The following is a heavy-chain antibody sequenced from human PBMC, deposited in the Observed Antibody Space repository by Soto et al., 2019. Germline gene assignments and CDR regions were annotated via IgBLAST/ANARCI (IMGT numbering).Heavy chain of an antibody. CDR1: GGHFDRFA. V-gene: IGHV1-69*01. D-gene: IGHD4-17*01. Sequence: QVQLVQSGAEVKKPGSSVKVSCRASGGHFDRFALSWLRQAHGQGLEWMGGIIPFLSATTYAHKFQGRVTITADESASTLYLALRSLTSDDTAVYYCARGEDANGDFGSMDVWGQGTSVTVSS. J-gene: IGHJ6*02. CDR2: IIPFLSAT. CDR3: ARGEDANGDFGSMDV.